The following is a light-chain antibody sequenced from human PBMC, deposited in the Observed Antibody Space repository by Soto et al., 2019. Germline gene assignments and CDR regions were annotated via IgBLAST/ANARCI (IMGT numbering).Light chain of an antibody. J-gene: IGKJ2*01. CDR2: DAS. V-gene: IGKV1-5*01. CDR1: QSIIVW. CDR3: QQYNSYFPT. Sequence: DVQMTQSPSTLSASVGDTVTITCRASQSIIVWLAWYQQKPGTAPKLLIYDASSLQSGVPSRFSGSGSGTEFTVTISSVLPDDFATYYCQQYNSYFPTFGQGTKLEI.